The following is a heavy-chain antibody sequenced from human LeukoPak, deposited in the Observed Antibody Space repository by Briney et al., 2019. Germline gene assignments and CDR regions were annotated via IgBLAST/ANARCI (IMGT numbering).Heavy chain of an antibody. Sequence: ASVKVSCKASGYTFTSYDINWVRQATGQGLEWMGWMNPNSGNTGYAQKFQGRVTITADESTSTAYMELSSLRSEDTAVYYCASSYYYDSSGYSTTFYYYYYMDVWGKGTTVTISS. V-gene: IGHV1-8*03. CDR3: ASSYYYDSSGYSTTFYYYYYMDV. D-gene: IGHD3-22*01. CDR2: MNPNSGNT. CDR1: GYTFTSYD. J-gene: IGHJ6*03.